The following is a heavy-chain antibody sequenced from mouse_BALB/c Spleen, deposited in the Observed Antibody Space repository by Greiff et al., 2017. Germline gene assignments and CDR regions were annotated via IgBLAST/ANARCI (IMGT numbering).Heavy chain of an antibody. CDR2: ISSGGSYT. V-gene: IGHV5-9-4*01. D-gene: IGHD1-1*01. Sequence: EVMLVESGGGLVKPGGSLKLSCAASGFTFSSYAMSWVRQSPEKRLEWVAEISSGGSYTYYPDTVTGRFTISRDNAKNTLYLEMSSLRSEDTAMYYCARDYYGTGWGQGTLVTVSA. CDR1: GFTFSSYA. J-gene: IGHJ3*02. CDR3: ARDYYGTG.